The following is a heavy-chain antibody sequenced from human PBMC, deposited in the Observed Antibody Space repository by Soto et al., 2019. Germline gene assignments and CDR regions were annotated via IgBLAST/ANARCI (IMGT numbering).Heavy chain of an antibody. V-gene: IGHV3-30-3*01. D-gene: IGHD6-19*01. CDR1: GFTFSSYA. Sequence: GGSLRLFCAASGFTFSSYAMHWVRQAPGKGLEWVAVISYDGSNKYYADSVKGRFTISRDNSKNTLYLQMNSLRAEDTAVYYCAREKSSGWPFNYYYYGMDVWGQGTTVTVSS. CDR3: AREKSSGWPFNYYYYGMDV. J-gene: IGHJ6*02. CDR2: ISYDGSNK.